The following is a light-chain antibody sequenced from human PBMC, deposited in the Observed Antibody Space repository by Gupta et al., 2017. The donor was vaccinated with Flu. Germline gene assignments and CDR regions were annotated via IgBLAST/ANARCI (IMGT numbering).Light chain of an antibody. CDR3: SSYTSSTTLNWV. J-gene: IGLJ3*02. V-gene: IGLV2-14*01. Sequence: QSALPQPASVSGSPGQSITISCTGTNSDVGGYKYVSWYQQHPGKAPKLMIYEVHNRPSGVSNRFSGSKSGNTASLTISGLQAEDEADYYCSSYTSSTTLNWVFGGGTKLTVL. CDR2: EVH. CDR1: NSDVGGYKY.